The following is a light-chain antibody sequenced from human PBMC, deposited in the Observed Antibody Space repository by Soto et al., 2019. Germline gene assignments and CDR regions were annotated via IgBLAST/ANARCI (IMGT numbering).Light chain of an antibody. J-gene: IGKJ1*01. CDR3: QQYGSSPTWT. V-gene: IGKV3-20*01. Sequence: EIVLTQSPGTLSLSPGERATLSCRASQSVSSSYLAWYQQKPGQAPRPLIYGASNRATGIPDRFSGSGSGTDFTLTISRLEPEDFAVYYCQQYGSSPTWTFGQGTKVEIK. CDR1: QSVSSSY. CDR2: GAS.